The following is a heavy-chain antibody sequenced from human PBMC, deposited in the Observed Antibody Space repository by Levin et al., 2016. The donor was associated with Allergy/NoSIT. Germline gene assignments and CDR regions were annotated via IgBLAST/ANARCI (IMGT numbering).Heavy chain of an antibody. CDR2: INSDGSST. D-gene: IGHD4/OR15-4a*01. J-gene: IGHJ4*02. Sequence: WIRQPPGKGLVWVSRINSDGSSTSYADSVKGRFTISRDNAKNTLYLQMNSLRAEDTAVYYCAANIGWGQGTLVTVSS. CDR3: AANIG. V-gene: IGHV3-74*01.